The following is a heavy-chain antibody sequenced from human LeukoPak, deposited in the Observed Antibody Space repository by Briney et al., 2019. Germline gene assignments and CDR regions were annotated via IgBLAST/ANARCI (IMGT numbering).Heavy chain of an antibody. CDR2: IICSSSTI. J-gene: IGHJ3*01. CDR3: TREVSGWRGGAFDL. CDR1: GYSFSTSN. V-gene: IGHV3-48*04. Sequence: QAGGSLRLSCAASGYSFSTSNVNWVRQAPGKGLGWASSIICSSSTIYYADSVKGRFTISRDNAKNSLYLQMNSLRVDDTAVYYCTREVSGWRGGAFDLWGQGTMVTVSS. D-gene: IGHD6-19*01.